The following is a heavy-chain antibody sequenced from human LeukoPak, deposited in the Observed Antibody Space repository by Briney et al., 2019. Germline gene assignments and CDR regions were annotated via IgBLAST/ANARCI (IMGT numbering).Heavy chain of an antibody. V-gene: IGHV4-61*02. CDR3: ARGLRFGAGVDP. CDR1: GASISRGFSY. D-gene: IGHD3-10*01. J-gene: IGHJ5*02. CDR2: IYTSGST. Sequence: PSETLSLTCTVSGASISRGFSYWTWIRQPAGKGLEWIGRIYTSGSTNYNPSLKSRVTISIDTSKNQFSLKLSSVTAADTAMYYCARGLRFGAGVDPWGQGTLVTVSS.